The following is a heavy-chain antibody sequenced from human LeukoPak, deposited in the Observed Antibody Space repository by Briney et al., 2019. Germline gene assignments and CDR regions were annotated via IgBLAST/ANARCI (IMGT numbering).Heavy chain of an antibody. CDR2: IYYSGST. J-gene: IGHJ3*02. CDR3: ARGDYGGNFDI. CDR1: GGSISSYY. V-gene: IGHV4-59*01. Sequence: SETLSLTCTVSGGSISSYYWSWIRQPPGKGLEWIGYIYYSGSTNYNPSLKSRVTISVDTSKNQFSLKLSSVTAADTAVYYCARGDYGGNFDIWGQGTMVTVSS. D-gene: IGHD4-23*01.